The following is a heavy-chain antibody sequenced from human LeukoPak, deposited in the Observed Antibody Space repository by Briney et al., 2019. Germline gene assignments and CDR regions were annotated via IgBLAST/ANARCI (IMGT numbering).Heavy chain of an antibody. Sequence: SETLSLTCAVYGGSFSGYYRSWIRQPPGKGLEWIGEINHSGSTNYNPSLKSRVTISVDTSKNQFSLKLSSVTAADTAVYYCARGPGSGYDLAGIFDYWGQGTLVTVSS. CDR1: GGSFSGYY. CDR2: INHSGST. D-gene: IGHD5-12*01. J-gene: IGHJ4*02. V-gene: IGHV4-34*01. CDR3: ARGPGSGYDLAGIFDY.